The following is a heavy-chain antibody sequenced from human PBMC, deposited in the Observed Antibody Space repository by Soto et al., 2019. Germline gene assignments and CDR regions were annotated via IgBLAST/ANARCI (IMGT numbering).Heavy chain of an antibody. CDR2: IYYSGST. D-gene: IGHD3-10*01. Sequence: QVQLQESGPGLVKPSQTLSLTCTVSGGSISSGDYYWSWIRQPPGKGLEWIGYIYYSGSTYYNPSLMSRVTISVDTSKTQFSLKLRSVTAADTAVYYCARVWGVYDAFDIWGQGTMVTVSS. J-gene: IGHJ3*02. CDR3: ARVWGVYDAFDI. V-gene: IGHV4-30-4*01. CDR1: GGSISSGDYY.